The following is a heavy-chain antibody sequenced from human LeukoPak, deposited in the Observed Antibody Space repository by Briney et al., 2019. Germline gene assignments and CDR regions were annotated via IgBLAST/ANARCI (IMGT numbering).Heavy chain of an antibody. Sequence: ASVKVSCKASGYTFTSYAMSWVRQAPGQGLEWMGWINTNTGNPTYAQGFTGRFVFSLDTSVSTAYLQISSLKAEDTAVYYCARDQRHYDILTGPSLDYWGQGTLVTVSS. CDR2: INTNTGNP. CDR3: ARDQRHYDILTGPSLDY. V-gene: IGHV7-4-1*02. CDR1: GYTFTSYA. D-gene: IGHD3-9*01. J-gene: IGHJ4*02.